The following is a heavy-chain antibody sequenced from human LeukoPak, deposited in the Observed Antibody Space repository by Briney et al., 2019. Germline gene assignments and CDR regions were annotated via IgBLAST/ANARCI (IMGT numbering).Heavy chain of an antibody. Sequence: GGSLRLSCAASGFTFSSYGMHWVRQAPGKGLEWVALIRYDGSNKYYADSVKGRFTISRDNSKNTLYLQMNSLRAEDTAVYYCAKDRMDDYYDSSGYYPRGFDYWGQGTLVTVSS. CDR1: GFTFSSYG. CDR2: IRYDGSNK. D-gene: IGHD3-22*01. CDR3: AKDRMDDYYDSSGYYPRGFDY. J-gene: IGHJ4*02. V-gene: IGHV3-30*02.